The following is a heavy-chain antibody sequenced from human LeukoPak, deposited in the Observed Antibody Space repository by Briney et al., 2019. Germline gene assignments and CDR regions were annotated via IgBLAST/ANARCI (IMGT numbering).Heavy chain of an antibody. CDR1: GYTFTSYG. CDR2: ISAYNGNT. CDR3: ARCGVRGVIIGKVIWFDP. D-gene: IGHD3-10*01. J-gene: IGHJ5*02. V-gene: IGHV1-18*01. Sequence: GASVKVSCKASGYTFTSYGISWVRQAPGQGLEWMGWISAYNGNTNYAQKLQGRVTMTTDTSTSTAYMELRSLRSDDTAVYYCARCGVRGVIIGKVIWFDPWGQGTLVTVSS.